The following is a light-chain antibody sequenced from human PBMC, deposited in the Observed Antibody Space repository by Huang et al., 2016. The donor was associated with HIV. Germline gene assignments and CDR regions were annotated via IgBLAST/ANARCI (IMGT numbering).Light chain of an antibody. Sequence: EIVLTQSPGTLSLSPGERATLSCRASQIVSSSYLAWYQQNPGQAPRLLISGSSSRATGIPDRFSGSGSGTDVTLTISRLEPEDCAVYYCQQYGSSPYTFGQGTKLEIK. V-gene: IGKV3-20*01. CDR1: QIVSSSY. J-gene: IGKJ2*01. CDR3: QQYGSSPYT. CDR2: GSS.